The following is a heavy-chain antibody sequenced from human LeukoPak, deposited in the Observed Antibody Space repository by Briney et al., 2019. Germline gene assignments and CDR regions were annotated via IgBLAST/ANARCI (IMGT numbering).Heavy chain of an antibody. V-gene: IGHV3-74*01. CDR1: GFTFSSYW. Sequence: GRSLRLSCAASGFTFSSYWMHWVRQAPGKGLVWVSRINTDGSSTSYADSVKGRFTISRDNAKNTLYLQMNSLRAEDTAVYYCARVGIVVPDYYYYYMDVWGKGTTVTVSS. J-gene: IGHJ6*03. CDR2: INTDGSST. D-gene: IGHD2-21*01. CDR3: ARVGIVVPDYYYYYMDV.